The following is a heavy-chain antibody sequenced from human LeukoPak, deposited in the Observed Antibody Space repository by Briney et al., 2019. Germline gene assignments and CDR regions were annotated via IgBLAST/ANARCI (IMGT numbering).Heavy chain of an antibody. CDR3: ARIFRYQLVDYYALDV. J-gene: IGHJ6*02. V-gene: IGHV3-21*01. CDR1: GFSFSDYA. D-gene: IGHD2-2*01. Sequence: PGGSLRLSCAASGFSFSDYAMDWVRQAPGKGLEWVSAISSNSAYIFYAESVEGRSTISRDNAKSSVSLQMNSLRDDDTAVYYCARIFRYQLVDYYALDVWGQGTTVTVSS. CDR2: ISSNSAYI.